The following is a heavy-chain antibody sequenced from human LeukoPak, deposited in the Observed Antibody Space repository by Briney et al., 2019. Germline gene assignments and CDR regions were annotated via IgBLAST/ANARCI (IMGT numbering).Heavy chain of an antibody. CDR3: ARPQDYYYYYMDV. CDR2: IYTSGST. V-gene: IGHV4-61*02. Sequence: PSQTLSLTCTVSGGSISSGSYYWSWIRQPAGKGLEWIGRIYTSGSTNYNPSLKSRVTISVDTSKNQFSLKLSSVTAADTAVYYCARPQDYYYYYMDVWGKGTTVTVSS. CDR1: GGSISSGSYY. J-gene: IGHJ6*03.